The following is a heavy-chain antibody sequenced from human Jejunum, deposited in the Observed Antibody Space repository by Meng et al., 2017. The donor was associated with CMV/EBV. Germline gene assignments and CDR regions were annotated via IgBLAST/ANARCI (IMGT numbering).Heavy chain of an antibody. CDR3: ARDRMAAPGTFEY. Sequence: QGPLLESGPGLVKPSETLSLTRTVSGGSISGYYWNWIRQPAGKGLEWIGRVYMSGSTNYNPSLRSRVAMSVDTSKTQFSLRLTSVTAADTAVYYCARDRMAAPGTFEYWGQGTLVTVSS. CDR2: VYMSGST. D-gene: IGHD6-13*01. J-gene: IGHJ4*02. V-gene: IGHV4-4*07. CDR1: GGSISGYY.